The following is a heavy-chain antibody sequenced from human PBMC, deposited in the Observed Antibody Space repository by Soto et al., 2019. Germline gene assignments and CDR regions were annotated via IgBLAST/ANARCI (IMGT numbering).Heavy chain of an antibody. Sequence: PGESLKISCQGSGYSFTTYWIGWVRQMPGKGLEWVGIIYPGDYDTRYSPSFQGQVTISVDNSISTAYLQWSSLKASDTDMYFCARTSWKLVDPYYFDYWGQGTLVTVSS. V-gene: IGHV5-51*01. CDR1: GYSFTTYW. CDR3: ARTSWKLVDPYYFDY. J-gene: IGHJ4*02. D-gene: IGHD1-1*01. CDR2: IYPGDYDT.